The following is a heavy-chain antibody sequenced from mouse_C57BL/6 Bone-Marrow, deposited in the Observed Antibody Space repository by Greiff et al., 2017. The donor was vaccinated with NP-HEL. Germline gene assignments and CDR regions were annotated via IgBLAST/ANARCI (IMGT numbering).Heavy chain of an antibody. J-gene: IGHJ4*01. CDR3: ARRGDGYGAMDY. CDR2: IYPGDGDT. Sequence: VQLQQSGAELVKPGASVKISCKASGYAFSSYWMNWVKQRPGKGLEWIGQIYPGDGDTNYNGKFKGKATLTADKSSSTAHMQLSSLTSEDSAVYFCARRGDGYGAMDYWGQGTSVTVSS. CDR1: GYAFSSYW. D-gene: IGHD2-3*01. V-gene: IGHV1-80*01.